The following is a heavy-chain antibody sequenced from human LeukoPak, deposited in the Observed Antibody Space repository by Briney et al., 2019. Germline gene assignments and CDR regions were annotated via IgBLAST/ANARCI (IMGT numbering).Heavy chain of an antibody. J-gene: IGHJ4*02. V-gene: IGHV4-4*07. CDR1: GGSISSYY. Sequence: SETLSLTCTVSGGSISSYYWSWIRQPAGKGLEWIGRIYTSGSTYYNPSLQSRVTISVDTSKNQFSLKLSSVTAADTAVYYCARERATSGRCRFDFWGQGALVTVSS. D-gene: IGHD6-25*01. CDR2: IYTSGST. CDR3: ARERATSGRCRFDF.